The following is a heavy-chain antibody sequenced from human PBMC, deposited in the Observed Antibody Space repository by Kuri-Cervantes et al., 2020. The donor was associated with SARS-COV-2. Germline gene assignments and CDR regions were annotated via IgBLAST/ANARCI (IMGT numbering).Heavy chain of an antibody. V-gene: IGHV3-30*18. Sequence: GESLKISCAASGFNFSRTDMHWVRQAPGKGLEWVAVISHDGKNKKCIAFGKGRFTISRDNSRNTLYLHMKSLRSEDTAMYYCAKDRVGVQDFWGQGTLVTVSS. CDR3: AKDRVGVQDF. J-gene: IGHJ4*02. D-gene: IGHD2-21*01. CDR1: GFNFSRTD. CDR2: ISHDGKNK.